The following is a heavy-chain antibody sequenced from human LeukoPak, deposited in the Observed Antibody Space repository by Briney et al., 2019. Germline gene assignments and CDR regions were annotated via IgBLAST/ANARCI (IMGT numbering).Heavy chain of an antibody. CDR3: ARDSTPVAYGGPWYFDL. CDR2: IYHSGST. D-gene: IGHD4-23*01. V-gene: IGHV4-4*02. J-gene: IGHJ2*01. Sequence: PSGTLSLTCAVSGGSISSSNWWSWVRQPPGKGLEWIGEIYHSGSTNYNPSLKSRVTISVDKSKNQFSLKLSSVTAADTAVYYCARDSTPVAYGGPWYFDLWGRGTLVTVSS. CDR1: GGSISSSNW.